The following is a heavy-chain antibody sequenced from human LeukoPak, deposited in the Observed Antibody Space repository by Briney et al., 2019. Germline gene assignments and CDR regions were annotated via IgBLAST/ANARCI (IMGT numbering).Heavy chain of an antibody. J-gene: IGHJ4*02. D-gene: IGHD3-22*01. V-gene: IGHV4-59*01. CDR1: GGSISSYY. Sequence: SETLSLTCTVSGGSISSYYWSWIRQPPGQGLEWIGYIYYSGSTNYNPSLKSRVTISVDTSKNQFSLKLSSVTAADTAVYYCARGDYYDSSGYYRGLGYFDYWGQGTLVTVSS. CDR2: IYYSGST. CDR3: ARGDYYDSSGYYRGLGYFDY.